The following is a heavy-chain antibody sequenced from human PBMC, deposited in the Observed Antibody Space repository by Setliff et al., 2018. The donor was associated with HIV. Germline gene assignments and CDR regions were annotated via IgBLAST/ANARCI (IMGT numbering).Heavy chain of an antibody. J-gene: IGHJ4*02. CDR3: ATGGTVAGLEY. Sequence: GESLRLSCAASTFTFSNYWMAWVRQAPGRGLEWVANINPDGSEQYYVDSVRGRFTISRDNAKSSLYLQMNSLRADDMAVYYCATGGTVAGLEYWGRGTRVTVSS. V-gene: IGHV3-7*01. CDR2: INPDGSEQ. D-gene: IGHD6-19*01. CDR1: TFTFSNYW.